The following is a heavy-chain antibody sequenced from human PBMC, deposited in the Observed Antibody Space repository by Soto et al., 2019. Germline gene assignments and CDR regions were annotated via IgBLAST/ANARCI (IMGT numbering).Heavy chain of an antibody. CDR2: IKGDGTNT. D-gene: IGHD5-12*01. CDR3: ARGLSGYYGFDY. V-gene: IGHV3-74*01. J-gene: IGHJ4*02. CDR1: GFTFSSYW. Sequence: GGSLRLSCAASGFTFSSYWMHWVRQVPGKGLAWVSRIKGDGTNTGYADSVKGRFTISRDNVKNTLYLQMNSLRAEDTAVYYCARGLSGYYGFDYWGQGTLVTVSS.